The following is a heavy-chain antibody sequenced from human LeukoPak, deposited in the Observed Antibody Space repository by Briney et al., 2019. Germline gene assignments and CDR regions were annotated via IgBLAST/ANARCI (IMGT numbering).Heavy chain of an antibody. CDR1: GFSFSTYP. Sequence: PGGSLRLSCAASGFSFSTYPMSWVRQAPGKGLDWVSAISDSGDNKQYADSVKGRFTISRDNAKNSLYLQMNSLRVEDTAVYYCAKVAKYYYGSETYYFFEHWGQGTPVTASS. V-gene: IGHV3-23*01. CDR2: ISDSGDNK. D-gene: IGHD3-10*01. J-gene: IGHJ4*02. CDR3: AKVAKYYYGSETYYFFEH.